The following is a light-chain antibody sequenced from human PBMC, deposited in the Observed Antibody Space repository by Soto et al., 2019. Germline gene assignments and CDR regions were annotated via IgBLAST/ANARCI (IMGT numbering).Light chain of an antibody. J-gene: IGKJ2*01. CDR2: GAS. CDR3: QQYGSSPET. Sequence: EIVLTQSPGTLSLSPGERATLSCRASQSVSSSYLAWYQQKPGQAPRLLIYGASSRATGIPDRFSGSGSGTDVTITISRLEPEDFAVYYCQQYGSSPETFGQGTKLDIK. V-gene: IGKV3-20*01. CDR1: QSVSSSY.